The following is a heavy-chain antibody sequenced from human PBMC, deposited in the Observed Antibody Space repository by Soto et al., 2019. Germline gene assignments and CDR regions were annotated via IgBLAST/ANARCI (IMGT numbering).Heavy chain of an antibody. D-gene: IGHD6-13*01. V-gene: IGHV4-34*01. CDR3: ARYSSSWYVGADNWFDP. CDR2: INHSGST. Sequence: SETLSLTCAVYGGSFSGYYWSWIRQPPGKGLEWIGEINHSGSTNYNPSLKSRVTISVDTSKNQFSLKLSSVTAADTAVYYCARYSSSWYVGADNWFDPWGQGTLVTVSS. J-gene: IGHJ5*02. CDR1: GGSFSGYY.